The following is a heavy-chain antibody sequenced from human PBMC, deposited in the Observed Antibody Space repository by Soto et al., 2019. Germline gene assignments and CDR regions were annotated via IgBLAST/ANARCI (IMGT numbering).Heavy chain of an antibody. Sequence: GGSLRLSCAASGFTFSSYAMTWVRQVPGKGLEWVSDISGSGGATYYADSVKGRFTISRDNSKNTLYLLVNSLRAEDTAVYYCARGHSGYPDRFDYWGQGTLVTVSS. CDR1: GFTFSSYA. CDR2: ISGSGGAT. CDR3: ARGHSGYPDRFDY. J-gene: IGHJ4*02. V-gene: IGHV3-23*01. D-gene: IGHD5-12*01.